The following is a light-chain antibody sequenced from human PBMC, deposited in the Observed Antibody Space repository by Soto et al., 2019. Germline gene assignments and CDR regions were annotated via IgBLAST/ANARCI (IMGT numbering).Light chain of an antibody. J-gene: IGKJ2*01. Sequence: EIVMTQSPATLSLSPGERAALSCRASLSINRELAWYQQKPGQHPRLLIYGASTRATGVPARFTGSESGSEFPLTISGLQSEEFAVYYCQQGNNWPHTCGQGTRLEI. V-gene: IGKV3-15*01. CDR2: GAS. CDR1: LSINRE. CDR3: QQGNNWPHT.